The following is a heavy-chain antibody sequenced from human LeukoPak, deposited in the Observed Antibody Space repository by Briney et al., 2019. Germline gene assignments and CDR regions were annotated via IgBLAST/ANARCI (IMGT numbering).Heavy chain of an antibody. J-gene: IGHJ4*02. V-gene: IGHV3-66*01. Sequence: LPGGSLRLSCAASGFTFSSYWMSWVRQAPGMGLEWVSIIYNDGTTYYADSVRGRFTISRDDSKNTIYLQMNSLRAEDTAIYYCARDSFLTYWGQGTLVTVS. CDR2: IYNDGTT. CDR3: ARDSFLTY. D-gene: IGHD3-16*02. CDR1: GFTFSSYW.